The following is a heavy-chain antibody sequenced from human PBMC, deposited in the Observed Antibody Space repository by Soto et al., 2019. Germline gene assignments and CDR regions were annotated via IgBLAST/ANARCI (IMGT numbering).Heavy chain of an antibody. CDR3: ARSFGWYASDH. CDR2: IHHSGST. V-gene: IGHV4-4*02. J-gene: IGHJ4*02. D-gene: IGHD6-19*01. CDR1: SASIITEQR. Sequence: QMQLQESGPGLVKPSETLSLTCAVSSASIITEQRWTWVRQPPGKGLEWIGEIHHSGSTNNNPSLRRRVTMSVDKTKIQFSQNLNSVTAADTALHYCARSFGWYASDHWVQGTLVIVSA.